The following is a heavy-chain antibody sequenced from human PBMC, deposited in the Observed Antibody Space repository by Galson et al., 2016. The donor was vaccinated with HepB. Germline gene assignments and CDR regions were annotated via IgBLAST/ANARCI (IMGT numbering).Heavy chain of an antibody. J-gene: IGHJ6*02. CDR1: GYTFTRYA. CDR3: ARGGDGFAYYYYGMDV. CDR2: INTNTGNP. V-gene: IGHV7-4-1*02. D-gene: IGHD5-24*01. Sequence: SVKVSCKASGYTFTRYAMNWVRQAPGQGLEWMGWINTNTGNPTYAQGFTGRFVFSLDTSVSTAYLQISSLKAEDTAVYYCARGGDGFAYYYYGMDVWGQGTTVTVSS.